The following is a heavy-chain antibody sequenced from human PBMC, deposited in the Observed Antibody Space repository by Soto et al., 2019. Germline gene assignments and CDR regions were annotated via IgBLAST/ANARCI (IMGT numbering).Heavy chain of an antibody. CDR2: IYWDDDK. V-gene: IGHV2-5*02. Sequence: QITLKESGPTLVKPTQTLTLTCTFSGFSLSTSGVGVGWIRQPPGKALEWLALIYWDDDKRYSPSLKSRLTITKDNSKNQVVLTMTNMDPVDTDTYYCAQRNHNDYGGKGAFDIWGQGTMVTVSS. CDR3: AQRNHNDYGGKGAFDI. CDR1: GFSLSTSGVG. D-gene: IGHD4-17*01. J-gene: IGHJ3*02.